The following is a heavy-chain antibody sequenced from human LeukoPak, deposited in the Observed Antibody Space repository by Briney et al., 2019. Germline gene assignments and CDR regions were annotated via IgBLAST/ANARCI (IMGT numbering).Heavy chain of an antibody. CDR1: GFTFSSNA. J-gene: IGHJ4*02. CDR2: ISYDGSNK. CDR3: ARDDSSGYYSSYFDY. V-gene: IGHV3-30-3*01. Sequence: PGGSLRLSCAASGFTFSSNAMHWVRQAPGKGLEWVAVISYDGSNKYYADSVKGRFTISRDNSKNTLYLQMNSLRAEDTAVYYCARDDSSGYYSSYFDYWGQGTLVTVSS. D-gene: IGHD3-22*01.